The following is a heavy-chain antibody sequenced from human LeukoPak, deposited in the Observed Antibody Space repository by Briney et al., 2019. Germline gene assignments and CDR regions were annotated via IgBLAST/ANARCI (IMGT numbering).Heavy chain of an antibody. CDR2: ISSSGSTI. Sequence: GGSLRLSCAASGFTFSDYYMSWIRQAPGKGLEWVSYISSSGSTIYYADSVKGRFTISRDNAKNSLYLQMNSLRAEDTAVYCCARAYERLPLDYWGQGTLVTVSS. J-gene: IGHJ4*02. CDR3: ARAYERLPLDY. D-gene: IGHD6-25*01. V-gene: IGHV3-11*04. CDR1: GFTFSDYY.